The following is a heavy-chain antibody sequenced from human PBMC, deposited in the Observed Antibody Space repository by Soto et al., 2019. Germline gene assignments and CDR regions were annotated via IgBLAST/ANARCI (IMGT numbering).Heavy chain of an antibody. CDR2: ISAYSGNT. Sequence: AAVKVSCKASGYTFTSYGISWVRQAPGQGLEWMGWISAYSGNTNYAQKLQGRVTMTTDTSTSTAYMELRSLRSDDTAVYYCAREYSSGWYGYWGQGTLVTVPS. J-gene: IGHJ4*02. D-gene: IGHD6-19*01. V-gene: IGHV1-18*04. CDR1: GYTFTSYG. CDR3: AREYSSGWYGY.